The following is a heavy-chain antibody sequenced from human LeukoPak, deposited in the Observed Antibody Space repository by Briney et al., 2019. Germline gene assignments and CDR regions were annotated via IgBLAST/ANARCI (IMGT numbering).Heavy chain of an antibody. Sequence: GGSLRLSCAASGFTFSSYGMHWVRQAPGKGLEWVAVISYDESNKYYADSVKGRFTISRDNSKNTLYLQMNSLRAEDTAVYYCAKGGEAPLGWGQGTLVTVSS. CDR3: AKGGEAPLG. V-gene: IGHV3-30*18. J-gene: IGHJ4*02. CDR1: GFTFSSYG. D-gene: IGHD7-27*01. CDR2: ISYDESNK.